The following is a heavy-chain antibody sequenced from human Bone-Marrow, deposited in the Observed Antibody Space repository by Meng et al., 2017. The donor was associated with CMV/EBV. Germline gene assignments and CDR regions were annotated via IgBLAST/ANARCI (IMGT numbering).Heavy chain of an antibody. Sequence: ASVKVSCKASGYTFTGYYMHWVRQAPGQGLEWMGIINPSGGSTSYAQKFQGRVTMTRDTSTSTGYMEMSSLRSEDTAVYYCARPAGTTGNDYGRDVWGQGGTVTSSS. CDR3: ARPAGTTGNDYGRDV. CDR1: GYTFTGYY. D-gene: IGHD1-7*01. CDR2: INPSGGST. J-gene: IGHJ6*01. V-gene: IGHV1-46*01.